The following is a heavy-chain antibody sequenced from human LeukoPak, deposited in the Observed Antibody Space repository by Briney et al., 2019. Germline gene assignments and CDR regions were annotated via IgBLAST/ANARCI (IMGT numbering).Heavy chain of an antibody. CDR1: GGSISSSSYY. Sequence: SETLSLTCTVSGGSISSSSYYWGWIRQPPGKGLEWIGSIYYSGSTYYNPSLKSRVTISVDTSKNQFSLKLSSVTAADTAVYYCARRRITIFGPSLPYYYYMDVWGKGTTVTVSS. CDR2: IYYSGST. D-gene: IGHD3-3*01. CDR3: ARRRITIFGPSLPYYYYMDV. V-gene: IGHV4-39*01. J-gene: IGHJ6*03.